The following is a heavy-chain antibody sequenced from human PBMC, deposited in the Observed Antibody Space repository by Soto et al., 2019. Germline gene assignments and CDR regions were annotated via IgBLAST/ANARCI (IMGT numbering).Heavy chain of an antibody. CDR1: GFTVSSNY. CDR3: AREAISSDYFDY. J-gene: IGHJ4*02. V-gene: IGHV3-53*02. CDR2: IYSGGRT. D-gene: IGHD3-22*01. Sequence: EVQLVETGGGLIQPGGSLRLSCAASGFTVSSNYMSWVRQAPGQGLEWVSFIYSGGRTYYAASVKGRFTISRDNSKNTLYLQMNSLSAEDAAVDYCAREAISSDYFDYWGQGTLVIVSS.